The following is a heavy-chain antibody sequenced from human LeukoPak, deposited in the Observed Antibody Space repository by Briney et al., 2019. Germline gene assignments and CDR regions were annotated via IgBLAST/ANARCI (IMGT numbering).Heavy chain of an antibody. CDR1: GFIFSNYA. Sequence: PGGSLRLSCAASGFIFSNYAMSWVRQVPGRGLEWVSTISSRCDSTYVADSVKGRFTISRDNSKHSLYLQMNTVRAEDRAVYYCVKGPCPDTTVAQTVENWGQGTLVTVS. V-gene: IGHV3-23*01. J-gene: IGHJ4*02. CDR2: ISSRCDST. D-gene: IGHD4-23*01. CDR3: VKGPCPDTTVAQTVEN.